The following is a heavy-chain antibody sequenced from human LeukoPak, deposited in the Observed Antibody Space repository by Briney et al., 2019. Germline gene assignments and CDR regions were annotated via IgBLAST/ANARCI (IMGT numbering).Heavy chain of an antibody. J-gene: IGHJ3*02. CDR1: GGTISSSSYY. D-gene: IGHD4-17*01. CDR2: IYYSGRT. V-gene: IGHV4-39*01. CDR3: ARRTTVDACDI. Sequence: SETLSLTCTVSGGTISSSSYYWGWIRQPPGKGLEWIGSIYYSGRTYYNSSLNRRATISVDTTKNQYSLKISFVTAADTAVYYCARRTTVDACDIWGQGTMVSVSS.